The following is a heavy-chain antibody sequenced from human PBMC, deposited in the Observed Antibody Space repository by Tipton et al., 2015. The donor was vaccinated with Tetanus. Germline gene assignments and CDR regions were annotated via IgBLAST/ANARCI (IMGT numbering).Heavy chain of an antibody. CDR3: AGEQGGGRVVRLNWFDP. V-gene: IGHV4-61*08. Sequence: TLSLTCSVSGGSLRSGDYQWNWIRQPPGKGLEWLAYISPSGRTNSNYSLKSRITISQDKSKNQFSLRLRSVTAADTAVYYCAGEQGGGRVVRLNWFDPWGPGTLVTVSS. J-gene: IGHJ5*02. CDR2: ISPSGRT. CDR1: GGSLRSGDYQ. D-gene: IGHD6-6*01.